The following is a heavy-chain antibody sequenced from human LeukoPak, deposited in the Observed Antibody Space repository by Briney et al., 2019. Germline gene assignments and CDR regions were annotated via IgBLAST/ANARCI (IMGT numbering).Heavy chain of an antibody. CDR3: ARGPEGGSSSSLWFDP. J-gene: IGHJ5*02. CDR2: INPNIGGT. Sequence: ASVKVSCKASGYTFTGYYMHWVRQAPGQGLEWMGWINPNIGGTNYAQKFQGRVTMTRDTSISTAYMELSRLRSDDTAVYYCARGPEGGSSSSLWFDPWGQGTLVTVSS. V-gene: IGHV1-2*02. CDR1: GYTFTGYY. D-gene: IGHD6-6*01.